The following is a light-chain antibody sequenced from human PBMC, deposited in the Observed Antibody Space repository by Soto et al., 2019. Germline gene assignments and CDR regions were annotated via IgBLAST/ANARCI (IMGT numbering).Light chain of an antibody. CDR2: GTS. CDR1: QSVSSSY. J-gene: IGKJ1*01. Sequence: EIVLTQSPGTLSLSPGERATLSCRASQSVSSSYLAWYQQKPGQAPRLLIYGTSSRATAIPDRFSGSGSGTDFTLTISRLEPEEFAVYYCHQYGSSSWTFRQGTKVEIK. CDR3: HQYGSSSWT. V-gene: IGKV3-20*01.